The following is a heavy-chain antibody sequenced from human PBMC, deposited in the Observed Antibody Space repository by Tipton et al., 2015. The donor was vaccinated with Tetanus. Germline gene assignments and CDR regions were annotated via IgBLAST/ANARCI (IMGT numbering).Heavy chain of an antibody. D-gene: IGHD2-15*01. CDR1: GGSTRDFY. J-gene: IGHJ3*01. Sequence: GLVKPSENLSLNCTVSGGSTRDFYWTWIRQAAGMRLEWIGRIYTSRITIYNPSLKSRVSMSMDTSRNQFSLELSSVTAADTAVYYCARVLRFSASGGWDDAFDLWGQGTLVTVSS. CDR2: IYTSRIT. V-gene: IGHV4-4*07. CDR3: ARVLRFSASGGWDDAFDL.